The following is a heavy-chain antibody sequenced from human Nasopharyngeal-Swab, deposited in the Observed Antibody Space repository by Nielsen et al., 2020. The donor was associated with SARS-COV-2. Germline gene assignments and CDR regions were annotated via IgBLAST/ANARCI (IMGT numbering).Heavy chain of an antibody. J-gene: IGHJ4*02. D-gene: IGHD3-3*01. CDR3: ASDFSALRFLEWSQWGPFDS. Sequence: SETLSLTCSVSGGSISSSSYYWGWVRQPPGKGLEWIGSIYYSGSTYYNPSLKSRVTISVETSKSQFSLKLSSVTAADTAVYYCASDFSALRFLEWSQWGPFDSWGQGTLVTVSS. CDR1: GGSISSSSYY. CDR2: IYYSGST. V-gene: IGHV4-39*07.